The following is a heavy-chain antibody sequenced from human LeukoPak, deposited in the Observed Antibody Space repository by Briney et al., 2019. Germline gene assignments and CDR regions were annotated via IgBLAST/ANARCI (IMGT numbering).Heavy chain of an antibody. CDR2: IFIRGLT. J-gene: IGHJ4*02. V-gene: IGHV4-4*07. CDR1: GDSISNFY. D-gene: IGHD2-21*01. CDR3: ARGREYGDFLDY. Sequence: PSETLSLTCTFSGDSISNFYWSWIRQPAGKGLECIGRIFIRGLTNYNPSLKSRVIMSVDTSKNEFSLKLTSVTAADTAVYYCARGREYGDFLDYWGQGTLVTVSS.